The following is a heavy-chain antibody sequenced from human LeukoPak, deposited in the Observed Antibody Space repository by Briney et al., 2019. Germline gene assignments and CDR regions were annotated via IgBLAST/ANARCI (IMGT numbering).Heavy chain of an antibody. CDR1: GGSFSGYY. J-gene: IGHJ4*02. D-gene: IGHD3-9*01. V-gene: IGHV4-34*01. Sequence: SETLSLTCAVYGGSFSGYYWSWIRQPPGKGLEWIGEINHSGSTNYNPSLKSRVTISVDTSKNQFSLKLSSVTAADTAVYCCARVKLRYFDWLSHFDYWGQGTLVTVSS. CDR2: INHSGST. CDR3: ARVKLRYFDWLSHFDY.